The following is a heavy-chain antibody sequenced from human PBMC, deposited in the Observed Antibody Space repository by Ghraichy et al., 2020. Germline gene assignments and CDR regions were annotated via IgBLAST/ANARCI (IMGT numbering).Heavy chain of an antibody. CDR1: GGSFSGYY. CDR3: ARGLLKRRSELRGVAFDI. V-gene: IGHV4-34*01. J-gene: IGHJ3*02. Sequence: SETLSLTCAVYGGSFSGYYWSWIRQPPGKGLEWIGEINHSGSTNYNPSLKSRVTISVDTSKNQFSLKLSSVTAADTAVYYCARGLLKRRSELRGVAFDIWGQGTMVTVSS. D-gene: IGHD1-26*01. CDR2: INHSGST.